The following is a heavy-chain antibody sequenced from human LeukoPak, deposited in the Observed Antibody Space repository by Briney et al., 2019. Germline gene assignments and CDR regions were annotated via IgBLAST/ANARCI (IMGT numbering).Heavy chain of an antibody. CDR1: CGSISSYY. CDR3: ARGRGGSYFEPFDY. V-gene: IGHV4-59*01. Sequence: SETLSLTCTVSCGSISSYYWSWIRQPPGKGLEWIGYIYYSGSTNYNPSLKSRVTISVDTSKNQFSLKLSSVTAADTAVYCCARGRGGSYFEPFDYWGQGTLVTVSS. D-gene: IGHD1-26*01. CDR2: IYYSGST. J-gene: IGHJ4*02.